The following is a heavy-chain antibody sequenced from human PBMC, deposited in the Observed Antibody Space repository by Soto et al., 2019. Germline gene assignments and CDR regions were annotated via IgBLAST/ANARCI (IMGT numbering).Heavy chain of an antibody. J-gene: IGHJ4*02. D-gene: IGHD3-10*01. CDR3: ANALSPTGSGTPSGDY. CDR1: GFTFSSYG. Sequence: QVQLVESGGGVVQPGRSLRLSCAASGFTFSSYGMHWVRQAPGKGLEWVAVISYDGSNKYYADSVKGRFTISRDNSKNTLYLQMNSLRAEDTAVYYCANALSPTGSGTPSGDYWGQGTLVTVSS. V-gene: IGHV3-30*18. CDR2: ISYDGSNK.